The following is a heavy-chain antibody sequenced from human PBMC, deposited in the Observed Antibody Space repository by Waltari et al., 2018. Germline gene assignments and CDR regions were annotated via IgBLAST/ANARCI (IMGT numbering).Heavy chain of an antibody. Sequence: QVQLVESGGGVVQPGGSLRLSCAASGFTFSSYGMHWVRQAPGKWLEWVAFIRYDGSNKYYADSVKGRFTISRDNSKNTLYLQMNSLRAEDTAVYYCAKAALKGYCSSTSCTRKNAFDIWGQGTMVTVSS. CDR1: GFTFSSYG. D-gene: IGHD2-2*01. V-gene: IGHV3-30*02. CDR2: IRYDGSNK. J-gene: IGHJ3*02. CDR3: AKAALKGYCSSTSCTRKNAFDI.